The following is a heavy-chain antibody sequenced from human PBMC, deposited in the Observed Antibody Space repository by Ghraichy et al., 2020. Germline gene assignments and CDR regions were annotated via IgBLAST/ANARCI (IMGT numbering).Heavy chain of an antibody. V-gene: IGHV3-30*18. J-gene: IGHJ6*03. CDR2: IAYDGSYK. Sequence: LSLTCAASGFTFSTNAIHWVRQAPGKGLEWVALIAYDGSYKDYADSVKGRFTISRDNSRNTVYLQMNTLRAEDTAVYYCAKIAIPFHHYFYMDGWGTGTAVTVSS. CDR1: GFTFSTNA. D-gene: IGHD2-21*01. CDR3: AKIAIPFHHYFYMDG.